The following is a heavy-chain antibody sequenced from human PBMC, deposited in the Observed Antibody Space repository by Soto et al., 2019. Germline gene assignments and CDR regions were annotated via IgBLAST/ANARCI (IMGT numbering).Heavy chain of an antibody. CDR1: GFTFSSYA. D-gene: IGHD3-9*01. J-gene: IGHJ4*02. CDR3: AKTTDYDILTGYVFDY. Sequence: GGSLRLSCAASGFTFSSYAMSWVRQAPGKGLEWVSAISGSGGSTYYADSVKGRFTISRDNSKNTLYLQMNSLRAEDTAVYYCAKTTDYDILTGYVFDYWGQGTLVTVSS. V-gene: IGHV3-23*01. CDR2: ISGSGGST.